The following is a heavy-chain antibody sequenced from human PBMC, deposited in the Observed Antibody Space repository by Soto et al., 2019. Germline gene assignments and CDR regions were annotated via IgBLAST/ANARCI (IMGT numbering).Heavy chain of an antibody. CDR3: AKDLNVKTYVPYGMDV. CDR1: QLTFNNYA. J-gene: IGHJ6*02. CDR2: ISDDGHNK. V-gene: IGHV3-30*18. Sequence: QVQLVESGGGVVQPGRSLSLSCAASQLTFNNYAMHWVRQAPGKGLEWVAVISDDGHNKYYADSVRGRFTISRDNSKNTVNLHMNSLRVDDTAVYYCAKDLNVKTYVPYGMDVWGQGTTVTVSS. D-gene: IGHD2-8*01.